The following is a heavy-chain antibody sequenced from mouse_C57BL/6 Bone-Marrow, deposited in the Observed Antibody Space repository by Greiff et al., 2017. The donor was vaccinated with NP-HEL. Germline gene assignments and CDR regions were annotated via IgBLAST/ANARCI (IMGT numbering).Heavy chain of an antibody. CDR3: AREGGYCYDYPYYAMDY. Sequence: EVQRVESVAELVRPGASVKLSCTASGFNIKNTYMHWVKQRPEQGLEWIGRIDPANGNTKYAPKFQGKATITADTSSNTAYLQLSSLTSEDTAIYYCAREGGYCYDYPYYAMDYWGQGTSVTVSS. D-gene: IGHD2-4*01. CDR2: IDPANGNT. J-gene: IGHJ4*01. CDR1: GFNIKNTY. V-gene: IGHV14-3*01.